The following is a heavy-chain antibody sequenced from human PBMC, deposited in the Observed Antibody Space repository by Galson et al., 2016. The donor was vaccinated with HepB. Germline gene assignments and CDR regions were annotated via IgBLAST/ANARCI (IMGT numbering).Heavy chain of an antibody. Sequence: SLRLSCAASGFGFGEYAMSWFRQAPGKGLEWVGFIRTKPYDETTEYAASLKGRFTISRDDSKSIAYLQMNSLKTEDTAVYFCTRSKYCGGNCFDHYYYRMDVWGQGTPVSVSS. CDR2: IRTKPYDETT. CDR1: GFGFGEYA. CDR3: TRSKYCGGNCFDHYYYRMDV. J-gene: IGHJ6*02. V-gene: IGHV3-49*03. D-gene: IGHD2-21*02.